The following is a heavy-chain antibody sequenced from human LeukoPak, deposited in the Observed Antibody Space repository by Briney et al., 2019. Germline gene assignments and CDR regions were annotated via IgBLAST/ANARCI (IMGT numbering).Heavy chain of an antibody. CDR1: GGSFSGYY. CDR2: INHSGST. D-gene: IGHD4-11*01. CDR3: ARAPRVVYSNYPPDY. J-gene: IGHJ4*02. Sequence: SETLSLTCAVYGGSFSGYYWSWIRQPPGKGLEWIGEINHSGSTNYNPSLKSRVTISVDTSKNQFSLKLSSVTAADTAVYYCARAPRVVYSNYPPDYWGQGTLVTVSS. V-gene: IGHV4-34*01.